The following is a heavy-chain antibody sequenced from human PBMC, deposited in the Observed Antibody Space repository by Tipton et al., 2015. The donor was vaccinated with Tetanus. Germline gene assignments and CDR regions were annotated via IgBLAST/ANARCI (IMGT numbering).Heavy chain of an antibody. D-gene: IGHD4-17*01. V-gene: IGHV4-59*12. Sequence: TLSLTCTASGGSISSYYWSWIRQPPGKGLEWIGYIYYSGSTNYNPSLKSRVTISVDTSKNQFSLKLSSVTAADTAVYYCARGKHTVTFDYWGQGTLVTVSS. CDR1: GGSISSYY. CDR3: ARGKHTVTFDY. CDR2: IYYSGST. J-gene: IGHJ4*02.